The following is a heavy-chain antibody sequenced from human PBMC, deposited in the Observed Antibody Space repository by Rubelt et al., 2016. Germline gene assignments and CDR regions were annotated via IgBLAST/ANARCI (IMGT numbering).Heavy chain of an antibody. Sequence: QVQLQESGPGLVKPSQTLSLTCTVSGGSISSGGYYWSWIRQHPGKGLEWIGEIYHSGSYTYNPSLKSRVTISADKCNIQFSLKLSSVTAADTAVYYCAGRPVNFDYWGQGTLVTVSS. CDR2: IYHSGSY. J-gene: IGHJ4*02. D-gene: IGHD3-10*01. V-gene: IGHV4-31*09. CDR3: AGRPVNFDY. CDR1: GGSISSGGYY.